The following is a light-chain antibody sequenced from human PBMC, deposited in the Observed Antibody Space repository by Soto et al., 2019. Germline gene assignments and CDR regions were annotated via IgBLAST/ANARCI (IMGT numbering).Light chain of an antibody. Sequence: FMLTQPHSVSESPGKTVTISCTRSSGSIASNYVQWYQQRPGSAPTTVISDDNQRPSGVPDRFSGSIDSSSNSAPLSISGLKTEDEADYYCESYDSSIVVFGGGTKVTVL. V-gene: IGLV6-57*04. CDR3: ESYDSSIVV. CDR1: SGSIASNY. CDR2: DDN. J-gene: IGLJ2*01.